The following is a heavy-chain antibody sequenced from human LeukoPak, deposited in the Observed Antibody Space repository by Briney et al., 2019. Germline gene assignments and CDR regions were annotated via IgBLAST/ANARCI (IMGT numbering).Heavy chain of an antibody. CDR3: ASTYVVVTAVHDAFHI. J-gene: IGHJ3*02. D-gene: IGHD2-21*02. V-gene: IGHV3-7*01. CDR1: RFTFSNYA. CDR2: IKQDGSEK. Sequence: PGGSLRLSCAASRFTFSNYAMSWVRQAPGKGLEWVANIKQDGSEKYYVDSVKGRFTISRDNAKNSLFLQMNSLRAEDTAVYYCASTYVVVTAVHDAFHIWGQGTMVTVSS.